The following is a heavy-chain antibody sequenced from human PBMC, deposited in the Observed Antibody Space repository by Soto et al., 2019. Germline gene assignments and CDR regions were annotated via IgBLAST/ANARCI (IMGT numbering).Heavy chain of an antibody. Sequence: EVQLVESGGGLVQPGGSLRLSCAASGFTFSNYWMHWVRQAPGKGLVWVSHINSDGGDTTYADSVKGRFTISRDNAKNTVYLQMNSLRAEHTAVYSYVRDDIGLRIDYWGLGTLVTVSS. CDR3: VRDDIGLRIDY. CDR2: INSDGGDT. J-gene: IGHJ4*02. CDR1: GFTFSNYW. V-gene: IGHV3-74*03.